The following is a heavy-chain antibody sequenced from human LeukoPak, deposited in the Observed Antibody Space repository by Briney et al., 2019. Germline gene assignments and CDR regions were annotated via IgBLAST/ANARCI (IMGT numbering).Heavy chain of an antibody. Sequence: ASVKVSCKASGYTLTGYHMHWVRQAPGQGLEWVGWINPRSGGTNYAQNFQGRVTMTRDTSINTAYMELSGLRSDDTAVYYCARGVAAYTYYSDSSCYDWGQGTLLTVSS. D-gene: IGHD3-22*01. CDR3: ARGVAAYTYYSDSSCYD. CDR1: GYTLTGYH. V-gene: IGHV1-2*02. CDR2: INPRSGGT. J-gene: IGHJ4*02.